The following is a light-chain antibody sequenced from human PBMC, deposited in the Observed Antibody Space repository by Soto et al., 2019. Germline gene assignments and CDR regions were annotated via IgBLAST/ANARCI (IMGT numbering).Light chain of an antibody. CDR1: SSDVGGYNY. J-gene: IGLJ1*01. CDR3: SSYTSSSTLV. V-gene: IGLV2-14*01. Sequence: QSALTQPASVSGSPGQSITISCTGTSSDVGGYNYVSWYQQHPGKAPKLMIYEVSNRPSGVSNHFSGSKSANTASLTISVLQAEDEAYYYCSSYTSSSTLVFGTGTKVTVL. CDR2: EVS.